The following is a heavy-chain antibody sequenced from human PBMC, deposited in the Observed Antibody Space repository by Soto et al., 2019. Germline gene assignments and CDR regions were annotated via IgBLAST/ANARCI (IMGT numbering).Heavy chain of an antibody. D-gene: IGHD3-9*01. CDR2: INHSGST. V-gene: IGHV4-34*01. Sequence: PSETLSLTCAVYGGSFSGYYWSWIRQPPGKGLEWIGEINHSGSTNYNPSLKSRVTISVDTSKNQFSLKLSSVTAADTAVYYCARGGAPDYDILTGYQGSWFDPWGQGTLVTVSS. CDR3: ARGGAPDYDILTGYQGSWFDP. J-gene: IGHJ5*02. CDR1: GGSFSGYY.